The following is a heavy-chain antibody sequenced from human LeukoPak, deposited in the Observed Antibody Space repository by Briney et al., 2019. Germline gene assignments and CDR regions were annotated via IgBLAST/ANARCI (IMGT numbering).Heavy chain of an antibody. CDR1: GFTFTNCW. V-gene: IGHV3-7*04. CDR2: IKQEGSEK. CDR3: VRGGSWYAALDF. D-gene: IGHD6-13*01. J-gene: IGHJ3*01. Sequence: PGGSLTLSCPASGFTFTNCWMTWVRQAPGKGLEGVANIKQEGSEKYNVCSVKGRFTIPRHNAKNSLSLQMDSLRAEDSALYYCVRGGSWYAALDFWGQGTMVTVSS.